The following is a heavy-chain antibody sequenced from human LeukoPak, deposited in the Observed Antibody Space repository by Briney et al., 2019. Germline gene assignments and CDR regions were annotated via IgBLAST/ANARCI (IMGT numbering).Heavy chain of an antibody. V-gene: IGHV3-23*01. CDR3: AKEPGVVAHDFGRDV. D-gene: IGHD2-15*01. Sequence: PGGSLRLSCAASGFTLSSYAMSWVRQAPGKGLEWVSPISGSGGSTYYADSVKGRFTISRDNSKKTLYLQMSSPRDADTAVYNTAKEPGVVAHDFGRDVGGQGTTVTVYS. J-gene: IGHJ6*02. CDR2: ISGSGGST. CDR1: GFTLSSYA.